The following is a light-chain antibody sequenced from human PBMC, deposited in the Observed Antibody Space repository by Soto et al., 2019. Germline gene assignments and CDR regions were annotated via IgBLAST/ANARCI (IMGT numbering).Light chain of an antibody. CDR1: SNDIGANNY. CDR2: EAA. CDR3: TSYTSTSTLV. Sequence: QSALTQPASVSGSPGQSITISCTGTSNDIGANNYVSWYQHHPGKAPKLLIYEAANRPSGVSHRFSGSKSGNTASLTISGLQAEDEADYFCTSYTSTSTLVFGGGTKVTVL. J-gene: IGLJ2*01. V-gene: IGLV2-14*01.